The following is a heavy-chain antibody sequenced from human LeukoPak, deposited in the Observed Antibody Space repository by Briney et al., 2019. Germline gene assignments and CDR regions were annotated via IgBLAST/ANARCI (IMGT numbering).Heavy chain of an antibody. CDR1: GGSFSGYY. Sequence: SETLSLTCAVYGGSFSGYYWSWIRQPPGKGLEWIGEINSSGSVNYNPSLKSRVTISVGMSKNQFSLKLSSVTAADTAMYYCARDARFGELVDYWGQGTLVTVSS. D-gene: IGHD3-10*01. CDR2: INSSGSV. V-gene: IGHV4-34*01. J-gene: IGHJ4*02. CDR3: ARDARFGELVDY.